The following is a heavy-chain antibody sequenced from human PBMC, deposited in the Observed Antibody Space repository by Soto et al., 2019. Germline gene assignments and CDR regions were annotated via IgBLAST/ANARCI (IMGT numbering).Heavy chain of an antibody. Sequence: ASVKVSCKASRYTFTSYGMSWVRQAPGQGLEWMGWISAYIGNTNYAQKLQGRVTMTTDTSTSTAYVELRSLRSDDTAVYYCAREDGSGWSFDYWGQGTLVTVSS. CDR1: RYTFTSYG. J-gene: IGHJ4*02. CDR3: AREDGSGWSFDY. CDR2: ISAYIGNT. V-gene: IGHV1-18*01. D-gene: IGHD6-19*01.